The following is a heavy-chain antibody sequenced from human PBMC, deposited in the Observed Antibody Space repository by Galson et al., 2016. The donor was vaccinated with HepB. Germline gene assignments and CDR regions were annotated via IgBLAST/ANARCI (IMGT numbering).Heavy chain of an antibody. CDR3: ARGDWVSPHDAFDT. D-gene: IGHD2-21*01. CDR1: GFTFSSYN. Sequence: SLRLSCAASGFTFSSYNMNWVRQAPGKGLQWVSLIYLRGNTDYADSVKGRFTISRDDSKNTLYLQMNRLRPEDTAVYYCARGDWVSPHDAFDTWGQGTMVTVSS. CDR2: IYLRGNT. V-gene: IGHV3-66*02. J-gene: IGHJ3*02.